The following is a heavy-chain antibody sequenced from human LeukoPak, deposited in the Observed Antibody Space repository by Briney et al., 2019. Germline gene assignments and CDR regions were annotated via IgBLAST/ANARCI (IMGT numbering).Heavy chain of an antibody. V-gene: IGHV3-21*01. CDR2: ISSSGSYI. Sequence: GGSPRLSCAASGFTFSNTWMNWVRQAPGKGLEWVSTISSSGSYIYYADSVKGRFTISRDNAKNSLYLQMNNLRAEDTAVYYCARDSDSSGWLYYFDYWGQGTLVTVSS. CDR3: ARDSDSSGWLYYFDY. D-gene: IGHD6-19*01. CDR1: GFTFSNTW. J-gene: IGHJ4*02.